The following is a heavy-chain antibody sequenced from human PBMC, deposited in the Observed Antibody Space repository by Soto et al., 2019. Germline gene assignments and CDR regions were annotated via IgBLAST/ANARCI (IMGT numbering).Heavy chain of an antibody. D-gene: IGHD3-9*01. CDR3: ARGSYDILTGYTTPFDP. J-gene: IGHJ5*02. Sequence: QVQLVQSGAEVKKPGSSVKVSGKASEGTFRSYPISWLRQAPGKGLDGMGGIIPIFGQANYAQKFQGRVTITADESTSTAYMELSSLRSEDTAVYYCARGSYDILTGYTTPFDPWGQGTLVTVSS. V-gene: IGHV1-69*01. CDR2: IIPIFGQA. CDR1: EGTFRSYP.